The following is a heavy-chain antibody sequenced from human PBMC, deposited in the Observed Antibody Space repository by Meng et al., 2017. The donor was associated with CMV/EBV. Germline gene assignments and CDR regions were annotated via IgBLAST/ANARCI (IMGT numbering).Heavy chain of an antibody. J-gene: IGHJ6*02. V-gene: IGHV3-48*04. D-gene: IGHD2-2*01. CDR1: GFTFSSYS. CDR3: ARDGLECSSTSCDYYYYYGMDV. Sequence: ETLSLTCAASGFTFSSYSMNWVRQAPGKGLEWVSYISSSSSTIYYADSVKGRFTISRDNAKNSLYLQMNSLRAEDTAVYYCARDGLECSSTSCDYYYYYGMDVWGQGTTVTVSS. CDR2: ISSSSSTI.